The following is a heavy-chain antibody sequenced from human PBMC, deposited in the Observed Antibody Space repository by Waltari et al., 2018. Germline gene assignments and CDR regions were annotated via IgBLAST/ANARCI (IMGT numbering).Heavy chain of an antibody. CDR1: GGSISSSSYY. CDR3: ASSLEPYYFDY. J-gene: IGHJ4*02. Sequence: QLQLQESGPGLVKPSETLSLTCTVSGGSISSSSYYWGWIRQPPGKGLEWIGSIYYSGSTYYNPSLKSRVTISVDTSKNQFSLKLSSVTAADTAVYYCASSLEPYYFDYWGQGTLVTVSS. CDR2: IYYSGST. V-gene: IGHV4-39*01. D-gene: IGHD1-1*01.